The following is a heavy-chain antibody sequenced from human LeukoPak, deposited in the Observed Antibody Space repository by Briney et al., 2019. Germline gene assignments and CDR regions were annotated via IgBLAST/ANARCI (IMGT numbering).Heavy chain of an antibody. CDR1: GYTFTNYY. CDR3: ARARTGDSDY. CDR2: INPGDGST. D-gene: IGHD7-27*01. V-gene: IGHV1-46*01. J-gene: IGHJ4*02. Sequence: ASVTVSCKASGYTFTNYYMHWVRQAPGQGLEWMGIINPGDGSTTYSRKFQGRVTVTRGTSTSTVYMELNSLTSEDTAVYYCARARTGDSDYWGQGTLVTVSS.